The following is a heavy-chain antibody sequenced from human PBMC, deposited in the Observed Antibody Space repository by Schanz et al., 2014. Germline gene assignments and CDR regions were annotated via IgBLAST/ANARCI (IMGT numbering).Heavy chain of an antibody. CDR1: GYTFTSDS. J-gene: IGHJ4*02. CDR3: ARGRTFDY. Sequence: QVQLVQSGAEVKKPGTSVKVSCKTSGYTFTSDSMHWVRQAPGQGLEWMGRIVPIAGITNYAQRFQGRVTITADKSSDTAYMELSSLRSEDTAVYYCARGRTFDYWGQGTLVTVSS. CDR2: IVPIAGIT. V-gene: IGHV1-69*02.